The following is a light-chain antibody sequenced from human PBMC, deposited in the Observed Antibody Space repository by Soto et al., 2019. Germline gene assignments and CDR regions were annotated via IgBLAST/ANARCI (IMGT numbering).Light chain of an antibody. Sequence: DIQMTQSPSSLSASVGDRVTITCRASQGIRNELGWYQQKPGKAPKCLIYDASSLQSGVPSRFSGSGSGTEFTLTISSLQPEDFATYYCLQHNNYPWTFGQGTKVEIK. CDR1: QGIRNE. CDR2: DAS. V-gene: IGKV1-17*01. J-gene: IGKJ1*01. CDR3: LQHNNYPWT.